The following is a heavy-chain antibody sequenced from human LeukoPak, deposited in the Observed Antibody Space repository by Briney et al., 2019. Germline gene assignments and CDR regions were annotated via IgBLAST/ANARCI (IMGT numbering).Heavy chain of an antibody. Sequence: SETLSLTCTVSGGSISSSSYYWGWIRQPPGKGLEWIGSIYYIGSTYYNPSLKSRVTISVDTSKNQFSLKLSSVTAADTAVYSCAPSQGWFDPWGQGTLVTVSS. J-gene: IGHJ5*02. CDR1: GGSISSSSYY. CDR3: APSQGWFDP. V-gene: IGHV4-39*01. CDR2: IYYIGST.